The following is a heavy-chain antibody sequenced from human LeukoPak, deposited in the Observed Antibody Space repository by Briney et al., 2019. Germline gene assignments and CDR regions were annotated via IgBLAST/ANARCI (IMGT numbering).Heavy chain of an antibody. D-gene: IGHD2-21*01. CDR2: IGGSVGST. V-gene: IGHV3-23*01. CDR1: GFTFSSHA. J-gene: IGHJ4*02. Sequence: GGSLRLSCAASGFTFSSHAMSWVRQAPGKGLEWVSTIGGSVGSTSYADSVKGRFTISRDSSKNTLYLQMNSLRAEDTAVYYCAKELYTRSTYLPFDYWGQGTLVTVSS. CDR3: AKELYTRSTYLPFDY.